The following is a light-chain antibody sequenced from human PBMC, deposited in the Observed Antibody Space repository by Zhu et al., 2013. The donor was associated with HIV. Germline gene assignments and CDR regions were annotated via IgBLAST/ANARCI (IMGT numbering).Light chain of an antibody. CDR1: QSVLYSSNNKNY. CDR2: WAS. V-gene: IGKV4-1*01. J-gene: IGKJ1*01. CDR3: LQHHTYPWT. Sequence: DIVMTQSPDSLAVSLGERATINCKSSQSVLYSSNNKNYLAWYQQNPGQPPKLLIYWASTRESGVPDRFSGSGSGTDFTLTISSLQPEDFATYFCLQHHTYPWTFGQATKVEIK.